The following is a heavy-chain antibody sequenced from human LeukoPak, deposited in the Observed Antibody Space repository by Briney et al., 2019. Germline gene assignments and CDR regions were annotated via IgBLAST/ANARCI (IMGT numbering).Heavy chain of an antibody. CDR3: ARLSYSSGWFDY. CDR2: IYPGDSDT. J-gene: IGHJ4*02. D-gene: IGHD6-19*01. CDR1: GYIFTSYW. V-gene: IGHV5-51*01. Sequence: GGSLRLSCKGSGYIFTSYWIGWVRQMPGKGLEWMGIIYPGDSDTRYSPSFQGQVTISADKSISTAYLQWSSLKASDTAMYYCARLSYSSGWFDYWGQGTLVTVSS.